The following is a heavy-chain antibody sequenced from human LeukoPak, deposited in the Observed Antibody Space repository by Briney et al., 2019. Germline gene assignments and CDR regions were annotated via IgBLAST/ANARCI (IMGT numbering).Heavy chain of an antibody. Sequence: SETLSLTCSVSGGSISSNIYYWGWIRPPPGKGLEWIGTIYYSGSTYYNPSLKSRLTISVDTSKNQFSLKLSSVTAADTAVYYCATIFSGNYWGINYWGQGTLVTVSS. CDR2: IYYSGST. D-gene: IGHD1-26*01. V-gene: IGHV4-39*01. CDR1: GGSISSNIYY. J-gene: IGHJ4*02. CDR3: ATIFSGNYWGINY.